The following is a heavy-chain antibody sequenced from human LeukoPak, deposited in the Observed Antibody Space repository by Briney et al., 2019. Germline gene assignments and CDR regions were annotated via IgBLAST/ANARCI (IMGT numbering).Heavy chain of an antibody. CDR3: AGYNFWSRYFDY. Sequence: GGSLRLSCAASGFTFSSYSMNWVRQAPGKGLEWVSSISSSSSYIYYADSVKGRFTISRDNAKNSLYLQMNSLRDEGTAVYYCAGYNFWSRYFDYWGQGTLVTVSS. V-gene: IGHV3-21*01. D-gene: IGHD3-3*01. J-gene: IGHJ4*02. CDR2: ISSSSSYI. CDR1: GFTFSSYS.